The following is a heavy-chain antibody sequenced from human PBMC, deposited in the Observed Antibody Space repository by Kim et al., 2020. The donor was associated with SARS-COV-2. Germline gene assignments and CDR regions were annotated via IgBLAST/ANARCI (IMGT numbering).Heavy chain of an antibody. V-gene: IGHV4-30-2*01. Sequence: TPYPKSRVTISVDRSRNQFSLKLSYVTAADTAVYYCARGYGSGSPYGMDIWGQGTTVTVSS. D-gene: IGHD3-10*01. CDR3: ARGYGSGSPYGMDI. J-gene: IGHJ6*02.